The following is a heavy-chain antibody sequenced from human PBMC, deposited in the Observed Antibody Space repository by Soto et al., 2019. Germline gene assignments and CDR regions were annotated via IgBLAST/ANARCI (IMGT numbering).Heavy chain of an antibody. J-gene: IGHJ4*02. D-gene: IGHD3-3*01. Sequence: EVQLLESGGGLVQPGGSLRLSCAASGFTFSSYAMSWVRQAPGKGLEWVSSISGSAGTYYADSVKGRSTISRDNSKNTLYLKINSLRAEDTAVYYCSKRSGDFSSGYYPFDCWGQGTLVTVSS. CDR3: SKRSGDFSSGYYPFDC. CDR1: GFTFSSYA. V-gene: IGHV3-23*01. CDR2: ISGSAGT.